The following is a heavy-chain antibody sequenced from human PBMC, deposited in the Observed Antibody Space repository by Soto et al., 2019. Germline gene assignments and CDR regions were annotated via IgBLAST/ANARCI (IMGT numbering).Heavy chain of an antibody. D-gene: IGHD3-3*01. CDR2: IYSGGST. Sequence: GGSLRLSCVASGFTVSSNYMSWVRQAPGKGLEWVSVIYSGGSTYYADSVKGRFTISRHNSKNTLYLQMNSLRAEDTAVYYCAISQGGLRDFWSGWPNREGHYMDVWGKGTTVTVSS. J-gene: IGHJ6*03. CDR1: GFTVSSNY. V-gene: IGHV3-53*04. CDR3: AISQGGLRDFWSGWPNREGHYMDV.